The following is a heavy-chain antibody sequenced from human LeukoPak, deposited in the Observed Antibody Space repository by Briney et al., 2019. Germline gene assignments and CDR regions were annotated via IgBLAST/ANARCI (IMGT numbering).Heavy chain of an antibody. CDR3: ARERSPYYYDSNPRSDAFDI. CDR1: GGTFSSYA. V-gene: IGHV1-69*05. CDR2: IIPIFGTA. D-gene: IGHD3-22*01. J-gene: IGHJ3*02. Sequence: GASVRVSCKASGGTFSSYAISWVRQAPGQGLEWMGGIIPIFGTANYAQKFQGRVTITTDESTSTAYMELSSLRSEDTAVYYCARERSPYYYDSNPRSDAFDIWGQGTMVTVSS.